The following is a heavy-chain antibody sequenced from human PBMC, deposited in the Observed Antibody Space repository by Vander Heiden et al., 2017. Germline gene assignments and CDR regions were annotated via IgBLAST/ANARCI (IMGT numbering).Heavy chain of an antibody. CDR3: ARGAEY. Sequence: QVHLVESGGGVVQPGTSLRISCTTSGFSFNRFGMHWVRQAPGKGLDWVAFISNDGSNKYYADSVKGRFTISRDKSQNTLFLQMNSLRPEDTAVYYCARGAEYWGQGTLVTVSS. V-gene: IGHV3-30*03. CDR1: GFSFNRFG. J-gene: IGHJ4*02. CDR2: ISNDGSNK.